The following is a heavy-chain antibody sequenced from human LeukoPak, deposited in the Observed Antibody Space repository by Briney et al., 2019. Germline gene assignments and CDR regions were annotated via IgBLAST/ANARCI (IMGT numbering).Heavy chain of an antibody. CDR2: IIPIFGTA. D-gene: IGHD5-12*01. Sequence: SVKVSCKASGGTFSSYAISWVRQAPGQGLEWMGGIIPIFGTANYAQKFQGRVTITADKSTSTAYMELSSLRSEDTAVYYCARDYSSGYESYYYYMDVWGKGTTVTVSS. V-gene: IGHV1-69*06. J-gene: IGHJ6*03. CDR1: GGTFSSYA. CDR3: ARDYSSGYESYYYYMDV.